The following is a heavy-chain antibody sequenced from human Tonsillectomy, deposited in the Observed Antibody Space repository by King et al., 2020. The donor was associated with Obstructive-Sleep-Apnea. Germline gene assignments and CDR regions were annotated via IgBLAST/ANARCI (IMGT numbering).Heavy chain of an antibody. CDR2: INHSGTT. CDR3: AVGPLDYNCAMDV. CDR1: GGPFNGYY. V-gene: IGHV4-34*01. J-gene: IGHJ6*02. Sequence: VQLQQWGAGLLKPSETLSLTCAVSGGPFNGYYWSWIRQPPGKGLEWIGEINHSGTTNCNPSLKSRVTISVDTSKNQFSLRLTTVTAADTGVYYCAVGPLDYNCAMDVWVQGTTVTVSS. D-gene: IGHD1-26*01.